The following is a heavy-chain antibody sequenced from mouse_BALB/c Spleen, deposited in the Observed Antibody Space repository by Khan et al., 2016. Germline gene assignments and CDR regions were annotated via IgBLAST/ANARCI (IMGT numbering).Heavy chain of an antibody. V-gene: IGHV1S81*02. CDR2: INPSNGGT. Sequence: QVQLQQPGAELVKPGASVKLSCKASGYTFTNYYIYWVKKRPGQGLQWIGEINPSNGGTNFNEKFKSKATLTVDKSSSTAYMQLSSLTSEDSAVYYCSRGAVRRDYYSLDYWGQGTSVTVSS. D-gene: IGHD2-14*01. CDR3: SRGAVRRDYYSLDY. J-gene: IGHJ4*01. CDR1: GYTFTNYY.